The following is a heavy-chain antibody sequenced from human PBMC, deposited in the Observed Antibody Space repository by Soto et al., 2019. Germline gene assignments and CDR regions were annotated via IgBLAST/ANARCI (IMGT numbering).Heavy chain of an antibody. J-gene: IGHJ6*02. CDR2: IYYSWST. CDR1: GGSISSGGYY. CDR3: ALVCGGDCRHGMDV. V-gene: IGHV4-31*03. D-gene: IGHD2-21*02. Sequence: QVQLQESGPGLVKPSQTLSLTCTVSGGSISSGGYYWSWIRQHPGKGLEWIGYIYYSWSTYYNQSLKRRVTIPLDTSKNRCSLKLSSLTAADTAVYYCALVCGGDCRHGMDVWGQGTTVTVSS.